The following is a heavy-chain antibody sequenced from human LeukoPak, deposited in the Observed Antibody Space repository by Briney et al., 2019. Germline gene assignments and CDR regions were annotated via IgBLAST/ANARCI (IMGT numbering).Heavy chain of an antibody. V-gene: IGHV3-21*01. J-gene: IGHJ6*02. CDR2: ISSSSSYI. CDR1: GFTFSSYS. CDR3: ARDGYYYYGMDV. Sequence: GGSLRLSCAASGFTFSSYSMNWVRQAPGKGLEWGSSISSSSSYIYYADSVKGRFTISRDKAKNSLYLQRNSLRAEDTAVYYCARDGYYYYGMDVWGQGTTVTVSS.